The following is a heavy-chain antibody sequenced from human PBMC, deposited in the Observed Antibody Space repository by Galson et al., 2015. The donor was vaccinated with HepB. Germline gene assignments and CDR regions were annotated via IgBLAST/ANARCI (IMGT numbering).Heavy chain of an antibody. J-gene: IGHJ3*02. D-gene: IGHD4-11*01. V-gene: IGHV5-10-1*01. CDR3: ARLQGDYSNYDDAFDI. Sequence: QSGAEVKKPGESLRISCKGSGYSFTSYWISWVRQMPGKGLEWMGRIDPSDSYTNYSPSFQGHVTISADKSISTAYLQWSSLKASDTAMYYCARLQGDYSNYDDAFDIWGQGTMVTVSS. CDR2: IDPSDSYT. CDR1: GYSFTSYW.